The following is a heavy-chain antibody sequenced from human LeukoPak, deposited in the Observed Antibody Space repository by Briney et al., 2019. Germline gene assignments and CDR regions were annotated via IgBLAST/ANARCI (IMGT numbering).Heavy chain of an antibody. D-gene: IGHD5-18*01. J-gene: IGHJ6*03. CDR2: IIPIFGTA. V-gene: IGHV1-69*13. Sequence: SVKVSCXASGGTFSSYAISWVRQAPGQGLEWMGGIIPIFGTANYAQKFQGRVTITADESTSTAYMELSSLRSEDTAVYYCAREAYSYGPIYYYYYMDVWGKGTTVTVSS. CDR1: GGTFSSYA. CDR3: AREAYSYGPIYYYYYMDV.